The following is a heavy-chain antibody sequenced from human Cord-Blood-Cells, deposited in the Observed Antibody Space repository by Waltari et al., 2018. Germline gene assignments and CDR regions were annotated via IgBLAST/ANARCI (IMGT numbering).Heavy chain of an antibody. Sequence: QVQLVQSGAEVKKPGASVKVSCKASGYTFTGYYMHWVRQAPGQGLEWMGWINPNSGGTNYAQKFQGRVTMTRDTSISTAYMELSRLRSDDTAVYYCARVCYYDSSGYYPIDYWGQGTLVTVSS. J-gene: IGHJ4*02. CDR3: ARVCYYDSSGYYPIDY. CDR1: GYTFTGYY. D-gene: IGHD3-22*01. CDR2: INPNSGGT. V-gene: IGHV1-2*02.